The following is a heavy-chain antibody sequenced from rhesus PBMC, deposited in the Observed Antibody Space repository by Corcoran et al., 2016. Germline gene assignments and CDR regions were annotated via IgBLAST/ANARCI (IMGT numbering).Heavy chain of an antibody. V-gene: IGHV4-57*01. J-gene: IGHJ6*01. CDR3: ARGGSQRFDS. Sequence: QLQLQESGPGLVKPSETLSLTWAVSGGPVIPRTWWSLTRPPPGKGLELIGRISGRGGSTSYNPSLKMRVTISTDTSKNQFSLKVTSVTAADTAVYYCARGGSQRFDSWGQGVVVTVSS. CDR2: ISGRGGST. CDR1: GGPVIPRTW. D-gene: IGHD4-29*01.